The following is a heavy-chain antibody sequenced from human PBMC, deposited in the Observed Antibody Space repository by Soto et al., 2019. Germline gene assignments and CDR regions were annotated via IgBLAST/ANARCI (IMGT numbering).Heavy chain of an antibody. J-gene: IGHJ4*02. CDR3: AKDPVEPGSGSYFVYY. V-gene: IGHV3-23*01. CDR2: ISGSGGST. CDR1: GFTFSSYA. Sequence: GGSLRLSCAASGFTFSSYAMSWVRQAPGKGLEWVSAISGSGGSTYYADSVKGRFTISRDNSKNTLHLQMNSLRAEDTAVYYCAKDPVEPGSGSYFVYYWGQGTLVTVSS. D-gene: IGHD3-10*01.